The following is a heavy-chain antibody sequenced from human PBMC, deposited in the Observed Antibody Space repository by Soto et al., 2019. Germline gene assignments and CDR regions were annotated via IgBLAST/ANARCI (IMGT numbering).Heavy chain of an antibody. J-gene: IGHJ6*03. CDR2: ISGSGGST. CDR1: GFTFSSYA. CDR3: ARVGGRVRGVIYYYYYYMDV. D-gene: IGHD3-10*01. V-gene: IGHV3-23*01. Sequence: GGSLRLSCAASGFTFSSYAMSWVRQAPGKGLEWVSAISGSGGSTYYADSVKGRFTISRDNSKNTLYLQMNSLRAEDTAVYYCARVGGRVRGVIYYYYYYMDVWGKGTTVTVSS.